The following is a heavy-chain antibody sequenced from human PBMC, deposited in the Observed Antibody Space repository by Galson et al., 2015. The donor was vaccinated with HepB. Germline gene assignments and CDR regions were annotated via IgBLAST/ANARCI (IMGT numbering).Heavy chain of an antibody. D-gene: IGHD3-10*01. CDR3: AQDLTYYYGSGSYFVAMDV. J-gene: IGHJ6*02. CDR1: GFTFEDYA. V-gene: IGHV3-9*01. CDR2: ISWNSDFT. Sequence: SLRLSCAASGFTFEDYAMHWVSGISWNSDFTGYADSVRGRFTISRDNARYSLYLQMNGLRTEDTALYYCAQDLTYYYGSGSYFVAMDVWGQGTTVTVSS.